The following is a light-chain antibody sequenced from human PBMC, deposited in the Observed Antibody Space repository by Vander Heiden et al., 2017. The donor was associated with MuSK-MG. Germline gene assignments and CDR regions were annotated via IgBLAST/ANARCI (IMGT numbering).Light chain of an antibody. J-gene: IGKJ2*02. CDR1: QSISNY. CDR3: QQSYSTPCT. V-gene: IGKV1-39*01. Sequence: DIQMTQFPSSLSASVGDRVTITCRASQSISNYLNWYQQIPGKATKLLIYAASSLHSGVPPRFSGSGSGTDFTLTISSLQPEDFATYYCQQSYSTPCTFGQGTKLEIK. CDR2: AAS.